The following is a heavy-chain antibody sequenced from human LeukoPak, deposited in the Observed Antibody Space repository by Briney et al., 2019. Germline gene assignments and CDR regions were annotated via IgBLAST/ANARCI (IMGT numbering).Heavy chain of an antibody. CDR1: GFTFSDYG. V-gene: IGHV3-23*01. Sequence: GGSLRLSCAASGFTFSDYGMSWVRQAPGKGLEWLSSIGGRGGSTYYADSVKGRFTISRDNAKNTLNLQMNSLRAEDTAVYYCARDLGQYYDTSDNWFDPWGQGTLVTVSS. CDR3: ARDLGQYYDTSDNWFDP. CDR2: IGGRGGST. D-gene: IGHD3-22*01. J-gene: IGHJ5*02.